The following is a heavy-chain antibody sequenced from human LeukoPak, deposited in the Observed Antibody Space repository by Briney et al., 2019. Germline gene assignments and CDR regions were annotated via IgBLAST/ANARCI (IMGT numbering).Heavy chain of an antibody. CDR1: GGSISSYY. CDR3: ARFQSSYDAFDI. CDR2: IYYSGST. V-gene: IGHV4-59*01. Sequence: TSETLSLTCTVSGGSISSYYWSWIRQPAGKGLEWIGYIYYSGSTNYNPSLKSRVTISADTSKNQFSLKLSSVTAADTAVYYCARFQSSYDAFDIWGQGTMVTVSS. J-gene: IGHJ3*02.